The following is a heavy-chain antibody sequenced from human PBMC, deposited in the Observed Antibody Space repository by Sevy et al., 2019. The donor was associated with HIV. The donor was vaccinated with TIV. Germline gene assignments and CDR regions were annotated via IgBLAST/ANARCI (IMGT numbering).Heavy chain of an antibody. D-gene: IGHD6-13*01. CDR2: ISNSGSII. CDR3: AREDGSRQYFQY. Sequence: GGSLRLSCAASGFTFSSYEMNWVRQAPGKGLEWVSHISNSGSIIYYEDSVKGRFTISRDNAKNSLYLHMNSLRADDTAVYYCAREDGSRQYFQYWGQGTLVTVSS. J-gene: IGHJ1*01. CDR1: GFTFSSYE. V-gene: IGHV3-48*03.